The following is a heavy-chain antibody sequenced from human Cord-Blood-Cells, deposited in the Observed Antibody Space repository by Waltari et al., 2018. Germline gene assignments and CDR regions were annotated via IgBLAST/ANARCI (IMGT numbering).Heavy chain of an antibody. Sequence: QVQLVGSGGGVVQPGRSMRLSCAASGFTFRSYGMHWVRQAPGKGLEWVAVISYDGSNKYYADSVKGRFTISRDNSKNTLYLQMNSLRAEDTAVYYCAKDLWAFDIWGQGTMVTVSS. CDR2: ISYDGSNK. CDR1: GFTFRSYG. CDR3: AKDLWAFDI. D-gene: IGHD3-10*01. V-gene: IGHV3-30*18. J-gene: IGHJ3*02.